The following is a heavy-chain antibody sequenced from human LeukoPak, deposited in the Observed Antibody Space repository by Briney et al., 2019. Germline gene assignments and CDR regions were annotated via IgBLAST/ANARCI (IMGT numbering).Heavy chain of an antibody. J-gene: IGHJ5*02. CDR1: GGSISSYY. V-gene: IGHV4-59*01. CDR3: ARAENNWFDP. CDR2: IYYSGST. Sequence: SETLSLTCTVSGGSISSYYWSWIRQPPGKGLEWIGYIYYSGSTNHNPPLKSRVTISVDTSKNQFSLKLSSVTAADTAVYYCARAENNWFDPWGQGTLVTVSS.